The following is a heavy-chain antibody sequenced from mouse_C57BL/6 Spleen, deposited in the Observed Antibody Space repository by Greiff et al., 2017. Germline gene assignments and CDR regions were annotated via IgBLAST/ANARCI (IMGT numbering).Heavy chain of an antibody. CDR1: GYSFTDYN. V-gene: IGHV1-39*01. D-gene: IGHD1-1*01. J-gene: IGHJ1*03. CDR2: INPNYGTT. Sequence: EVQLQESGPELVKPGASVKISCKASGYSFTDYNMNWVKQSNGKSLEWIGVINPNYGTTSYNQKFKGKATLTVDQSSSTAYMQLNSLTSEDSAVYYCARNYGSPLYWYFDVWGTGTTVTVSS. CDR3: ARNYGSPLYWYFDV.